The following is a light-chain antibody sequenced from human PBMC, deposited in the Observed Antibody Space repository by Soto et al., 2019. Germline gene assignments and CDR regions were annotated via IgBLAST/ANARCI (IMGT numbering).Light chain of an antibody. V-gene: IGKV1-9*01. CDR2: AAS. CDR1: QVISTS. CDR3: QQLFVSPIT. J-gene: IGKJ5*01. Sequence: IRVSKSASFLSPNKGESVTITCRASQVISTSLAWYQVKPGKAPKLLIYAASTLESGVPSRFSATVSGTEFSLTITSLQPEDFATYYCQQLFVSPITFGQGTLLAVK.